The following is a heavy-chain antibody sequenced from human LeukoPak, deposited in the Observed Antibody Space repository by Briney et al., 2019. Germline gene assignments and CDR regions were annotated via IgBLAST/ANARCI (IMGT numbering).Heavy chain of an antibody. J-gene: IGHJ5*02. D-gene: IGHD3-10*01. CDR2: ISAYNDNT. CDR1: GYSFTSYG. Sequence: ASVKVSCKASGYSFTSYGISWVRQAPGQGLEWMGWISAYNDNTNYAQKLQGRLTMTTDTSTSTAYMELGSLRSDDTAVYYCARALGITMVRGVMITRGWFDPWGQGTLVTVSS. V-gene: IGHV1-18*01. CDR3: ARALGITMVRGVMITRGWFDP.